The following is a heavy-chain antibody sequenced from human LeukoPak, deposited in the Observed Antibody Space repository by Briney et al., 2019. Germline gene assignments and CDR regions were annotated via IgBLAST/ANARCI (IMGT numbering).Heavy chain of an antibody. J-gene: IGHJ4*02. Sequence: PGGSLRLSCAASGFTFSSYGMHWVRQAPGKGLEWVAFIRYDGSNKYYADSVKGRFTISRDNSKNTLYLQMSSLRAEDTAVYYCAKDRGKVPAAIFDYWGQGTLVTVSS. D-gene: IGHD2-2*01. CDR1: GFTFSSYG. V-gene: IGHV3-30*02. CDR2: IRYDGSNK. CDR3: AKDRGKVPAAIFDY.